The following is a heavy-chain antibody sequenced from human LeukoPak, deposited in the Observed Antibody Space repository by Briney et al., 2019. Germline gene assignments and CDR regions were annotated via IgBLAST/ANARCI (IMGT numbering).Heavy chain of an antibody. CDR2: IYYSGST. CDR1: VGSISRYY. J-gene: IGHJ3*02. Sequence: SETLSLTCTVSVGSISRYYWSWVRHPPGKGLEWIGYIYYSGSTNYNPSLKSRVTISVDTSKNQFSLKLRSVTAADTAVYYCARHYSSSSGDAFDIWGQGTMVTVSS. V-gene: IGHV4-59*01. D-gene: IGHD6-6*01. CDR3: ARHYSSSSGDAFDI.